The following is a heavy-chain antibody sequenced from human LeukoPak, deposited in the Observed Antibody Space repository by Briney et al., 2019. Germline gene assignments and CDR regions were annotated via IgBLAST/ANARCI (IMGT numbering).Heavy chain of an antibody. Sequence: GGSLRLSCAASGFTYSTYWMSWVRQAPGKGLEWVANINQDGSEKYYVDSVRGRFTISRDNAKNSLYLQTNSLRGEDTVVYYCARNAPFDYWGQGTLVTVSS. CDR1: GFTYSTYW. J-gene: IGHJ4*02. V-gene: IGHV3-7*01. CDR3: ARNAPFDY. CDR2: INQDGSEK.